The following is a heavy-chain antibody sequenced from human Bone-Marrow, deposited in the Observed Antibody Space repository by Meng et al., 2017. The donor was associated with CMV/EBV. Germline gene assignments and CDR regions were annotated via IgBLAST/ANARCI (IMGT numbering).Heavy chain of an antibody. V-gene: IGHV4-38-2*02. CDR1: GYSISSGYY. J-gene: IGHJ5*02. Sequence: SETLSLTCTVSGYSISSGYYWGWVRQPPGKGLEWIGCMHHNGNTYYNPSLKSRVTISVDTSENQFSLKLSSVTAADTAVYYCARDRDIAVAGTPHWFDPWGQGNLVTFSS. D-gene: IGHD6-19*01. CDR2: MHHNGNT. CDR3: ARDRDIAVAGTPHWFDP.